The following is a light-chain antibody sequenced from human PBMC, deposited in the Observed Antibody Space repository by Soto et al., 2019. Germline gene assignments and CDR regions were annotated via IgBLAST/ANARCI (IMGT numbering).Light chain of an antibody. CDR2: TAS. J-gene: IGKJ4*01. CDR3: QQYVASPLT. V-gene: IGKV3-20*01. Sequence: EFVLPQSPGALSVSPGETVTLSCRASQPVFSNSLAWYHHRPGLAPRLLILTASTLATRVPDRISGSGSGTDFTLPISRLEPEDSGLYFCQQYVASPLTFGGGTRV. CDR1: QPVFSNS.